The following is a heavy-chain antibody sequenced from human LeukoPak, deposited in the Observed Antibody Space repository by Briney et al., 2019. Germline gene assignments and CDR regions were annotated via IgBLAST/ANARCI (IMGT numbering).Heavy chain of an antibody. J-gene: IGHJ5*02. Sequence: PSETLSLTCTVSGGTISSYYWSWIRQPPGKGLEWIGYINNSGSTYYNHSLKSRVTISVDTSKNQFALKLSSGTAADAAVYYCARGLRIWFAPWGGGTLVTVP. V-gene: IGHV4-59*01. CDR1: GGTISSYY. CDR2: INNSGST. CDR3: ARGLRIWFAP.